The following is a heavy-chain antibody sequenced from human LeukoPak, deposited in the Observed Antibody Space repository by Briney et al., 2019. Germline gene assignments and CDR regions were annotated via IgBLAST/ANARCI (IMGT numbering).Heavy chain of an antibody. V-gene: IGHV4-59*01. D-gene: IGHD3-22*01. J-gene: IGHJ4*02. Sequence: SETLSLTCTVSGGSISGYYWTWIRQPPGMGLEWVRYIYYTGSTNYNPSLRRRVTMSVDTSKNQFSLKLTSVTAADTAVYYYAKFMSFYDTNAHYLTDWGQGTLVTVSS. CDR2: IYYTGST. CDR1: GGSISGYY. CDR3: AKFMSFYDTNAHYLTD.